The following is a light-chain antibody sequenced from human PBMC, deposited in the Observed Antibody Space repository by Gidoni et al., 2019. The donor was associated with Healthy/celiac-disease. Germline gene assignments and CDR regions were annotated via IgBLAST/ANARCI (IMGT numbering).Light chain of an antibody. CDR1: ALPKQY. CDR3: QSADSSGTYRGV. V-gene: IGLV3-25*03. Sequence: SYELTQPPSVSVSPGQTARITCSGDALPKQYAYWYQQKPGKAPVLVIYKDSERPSGSPERFSGSSSGTTVTLTISGVQAEDEADYYCQSADSSGTYRGVFGGGTKLTVL. CDR2: KDS. J-gene: IGLJ2*01.